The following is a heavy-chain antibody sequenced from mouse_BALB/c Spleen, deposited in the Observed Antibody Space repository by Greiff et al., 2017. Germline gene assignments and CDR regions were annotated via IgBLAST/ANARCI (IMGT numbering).Heavy chain of an antibody. Sequence: EVQVVESGGGLVKLGGSLKLSCAASGFTFSSYYMSWVRQTPEKRLELVAAINSNGGSTYYPDTVKGRFTISRDNAKNTLYLQMSSLKSEDTALYYCARHPYGTFYAMDYWGQGTSVTVSS. CDR2: INSNGGST. V-gene: IGHV5-6-2*01. CDR1: GFTFSSYY. J-gene: IGHJ4*01. CDR3: ARHPYGTFYAMDY. D-gene: IGHD1-1*01.